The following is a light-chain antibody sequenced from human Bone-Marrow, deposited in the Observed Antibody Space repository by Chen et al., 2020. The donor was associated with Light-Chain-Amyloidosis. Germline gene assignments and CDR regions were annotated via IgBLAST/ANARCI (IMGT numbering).Light chain of an antibody. CDR3: QSADSSGTYEVI. V-gene: IGLV3-25*03. CDR1: DLPTKY. Sequence: SYALTHPPPVPVSPRQTARVTCSGDDLPTKYAYWYQQKPGQAPVLVIHRDTERPSGISERFSGASSGTTATLTISGVQAEDEADYHCQSADSSGTYEVIFGGGTKLTVL. CDR2: RDT. J-gene: IGLJ2*01.